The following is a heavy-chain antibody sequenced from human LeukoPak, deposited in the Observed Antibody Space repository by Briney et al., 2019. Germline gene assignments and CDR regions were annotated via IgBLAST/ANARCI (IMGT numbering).Heavy chain of an antibody. CDR3: ASPTLDGDYRVAFQH. Sequence: SSVKVSCKASGGTFSSYAISWVRQAPGQGLEWMGGIIPIFGTANYAQKFQGRVTITTDESTSTAYMELSSLRSEDTAVYYCASPTLDGDYRVAFQHWGQGTLVTVSS. CDR2: IIPIFGTA. D-gene: IGHD4-17*01. CDR1: GGTFSSYA. J-gene: IGHJ1*01. V-gene: IGHV1-69*05.